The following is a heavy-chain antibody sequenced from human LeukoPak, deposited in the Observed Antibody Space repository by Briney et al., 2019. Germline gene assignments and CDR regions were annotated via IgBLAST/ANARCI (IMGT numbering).Heavy chain of an antibody. Sequence: SETLSLTCTVSGGSISSYYWSWIRQPPGKGLEWIGYIYHSGSTKYNPSLKSRVTISVDTSKNQFSLKLSSVTAADTAVYYCARDGYSGNDGLWGQGTLVTVSS. CDR2: IYHSGST. V-gene: IGHV4-59*01. CDR3: ARDGYSGNDGL. J-gene: IGHJ4*02. D-gene: IGHD5-12*01. CDR1: GGSISSYY.